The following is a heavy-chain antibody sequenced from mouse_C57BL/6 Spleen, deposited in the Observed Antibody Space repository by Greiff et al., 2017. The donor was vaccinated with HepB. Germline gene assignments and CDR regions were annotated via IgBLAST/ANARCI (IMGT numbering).Heavy chain of an antibody. CDR2: FYPGSGSI. D-gene: IGHD2-4*01. V-gene: IGHV1-62-2*01. CDR1: GYTFTEYT. Sequence: QVQLQQSGAELVKPGASVKLSCKASGYTFTEYTIHWVKQRSGQGLEWIWWFYPGSGSIKYNEKFKDKATLTADKSSSTVYMELSRLTSEDSAVYFCARNGEDYYDYDVAWFAYWGQGTLVTVSA. CDR3: ARNGEDYYDYDVAWFAY. J-gene: IGHJ3*01.